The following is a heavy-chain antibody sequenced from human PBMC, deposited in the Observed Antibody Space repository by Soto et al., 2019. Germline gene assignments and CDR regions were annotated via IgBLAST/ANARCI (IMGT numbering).Heavy chain of an antibody. Sequence: SQTLSLTCAISGDSVSINSAAWNLIRQCPSRGLEWLGRTDYRSKWYNDYAVSVKSRITINPDTSKNQFSLQLNSVTPEDTAVYYCARREQLVPGYNWFDPWGQGTLVTVSS. D-gene: IGHD6-6*01. J-gene: IGHJ5*02. V-gene: IGHV6-1*01. CDR2: TDYRSKWYN. CDR1: GDSVSINSAA. CDR3: ARREQLVPGYNWFDP.